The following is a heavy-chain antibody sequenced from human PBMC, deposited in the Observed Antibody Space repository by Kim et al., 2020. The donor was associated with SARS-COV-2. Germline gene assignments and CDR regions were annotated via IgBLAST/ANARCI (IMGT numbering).Heavy chain of an antibody. CDR3: ARQTKDYDSSGYYAFDY. J-gene: IGHJ4*02. CDR1: GYSFTSYW. CDR2: IYPGDSDT. V-gene: IGHV5-51*01. Sequence: GESLKISCKGSGYSFTSYWIGWVRQMPGKGLEWMGIIYPGDSDTRYSPSFQGQVTISADKSISTAYLQWSSLKASDTAMYYCARQTKDYDSSGYYAFDYWGQGTLVTVSS. D-gene: IGHD3-22*01.